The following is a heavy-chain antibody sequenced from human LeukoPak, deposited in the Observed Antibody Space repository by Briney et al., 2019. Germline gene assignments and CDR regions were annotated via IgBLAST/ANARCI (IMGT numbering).Heavy chain of an antibody. Sequence: SQTLSLTRTVSGGSISSGGYYWSWIRQHPGKGLEWIGYIYYSGSTYYNPSLKSRVTISVDTSKNQFSLKLSSVTAADTAVYYCATELGYCSGGSCYSTVGWFDPWGQGTLVTVSS. CDR1: GGSISSGGYY. V-gene: IGHV4-31*03. D-gene: IGHD2-15*01. J-gene: IGHJ5*02. CDR2: IYYSGST. CDR3: ATELGYCSGGSCYSTVGWFDP.